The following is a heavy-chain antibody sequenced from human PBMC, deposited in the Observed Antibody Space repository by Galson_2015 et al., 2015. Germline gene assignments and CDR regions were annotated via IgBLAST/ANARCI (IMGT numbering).Heavy chain of an antibody. Sequence: SLRLSCAASGFTFSSYAMSWVRQAPGKGLEWVSTISGSGGSTYYADSVKGRFTISRDNSKNTLYLQMNSLRAEDTAVYYCAKKSGSSPGFCDYWGQGTLVTVSS. D-gene: IGHD6-6*01. J-gene: IGHJ4*02. CDR2: ISGSGGST. V-gene: IGHV3-23*01. CDR1: GFTFSSYA. CDR3: AKKSGSSPGFCDY.